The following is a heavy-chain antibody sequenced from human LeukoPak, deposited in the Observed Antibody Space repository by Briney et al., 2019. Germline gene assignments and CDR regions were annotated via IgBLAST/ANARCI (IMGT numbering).Heavy chain of an antibody. Sequence: VASVKVSCKASGGTFSSYAISWVRQAPGQGLEWMGRIIPILGIASYAQKFQGRVTITADKSTSTAYMELSSLRSEDTAVYYCAAFGSGWYVGLVATWFDPWGQGTLVTVSS. D-gene: IGHD6-19*01. V-gene: IGHV1-69*04. CDR3: AAFGSGWYVGLVATWFDP. CDR2: IIPILGIA. J-gene: IGHJ5*02. CDR1: GGTFSSYA.